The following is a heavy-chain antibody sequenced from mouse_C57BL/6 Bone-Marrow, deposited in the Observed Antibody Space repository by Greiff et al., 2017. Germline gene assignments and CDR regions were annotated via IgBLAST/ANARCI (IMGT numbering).Heavy chain of an antibody. J-gene: IGHJ1*03. CDR1: GYTFTSYW. Sequence: QVQLQQPGAELVKPGASVKMSCKASGYTFTSYWITWVKQRPGQGLEWIGDIYPTSGRTNYNEKFKSKATLTVDTSSSTAYMQLSSLTSEDSAVYYCASYYYGSSSFDVWGTGTTVTVSS. CDR3: ASYYYGSSSFDV. V-gene: IGHV1-55*01. CDR2: IYPTSGRT. D-gene: IGHD1-1*01.